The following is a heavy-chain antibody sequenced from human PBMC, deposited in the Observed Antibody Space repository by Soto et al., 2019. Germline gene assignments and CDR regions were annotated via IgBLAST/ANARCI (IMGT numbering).Heavy chain of an antibody. CDR3: ARGRRYDFLSGPPPFDD. CDR2: INHSGST. D-gene: IGHD3-3*01. J-gene: IGHJ4*02. CDR1: GGSFSGYY. V-gene: IGHV4-34*01. Sequence: QVQLQQCGAGLLKPSETLSLTCAVYGGSFSGYYWSWIRQPPGKGLEWLGEINHSGSTNDNPSLKSRGTISVDTSKNQFSLKLSSVTAADTAVYYCARGRRYDFLSGPPPFDDWGQGTLVTVSS.